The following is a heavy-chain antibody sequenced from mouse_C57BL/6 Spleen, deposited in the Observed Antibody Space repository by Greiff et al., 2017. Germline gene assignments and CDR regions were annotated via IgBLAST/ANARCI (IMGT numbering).Heavy chain of an antibody. CDR2: IDPSDSYT. CDR1: GYTFTSYW. V-gene: IGHV1-69*01. J-gene: IGHJ4*01. CDR3: TRDAMDY. Sequence: VQLQQPGAELVMPGASVKLSCKASGYTFTSYWMHWVKQRPGQGLEWIGEIDPSDSYTNYNQKFKGKAILTADKSSSTAYMELRSLTSEDSAVYYCTRDAMDYWGQGTSVTVSS.